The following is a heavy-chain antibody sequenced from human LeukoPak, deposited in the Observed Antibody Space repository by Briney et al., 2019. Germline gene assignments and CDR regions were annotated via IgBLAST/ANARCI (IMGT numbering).Heavy chain of an antibody. D-gene: IGHD2-2*01. CDR1: GYTLTELS. J-gene: IGHJ3*02. V-gene: IGHV1-24*01. CDR2: FDPEDGET. CDR3: ATAFRPIVVVPAAYAFDI. Sequence: ASVKVSCKVSGYTLTELSMHWVRQAPGMGLEWMGGFDPEDGETIYAQKFQGRVTMTEDTSTDTAYMELSSLRSEDTAVYYCATAFRPIVVVPAAYAFDIWGQGTMVTVSS.